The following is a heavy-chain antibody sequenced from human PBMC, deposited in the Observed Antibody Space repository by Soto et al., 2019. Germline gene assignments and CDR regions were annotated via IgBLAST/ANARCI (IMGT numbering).Heavy chain of an antibody. CDR3: ARGQMSKETVTYWYFDL. J-gene: IGHJ2*01. CDR2: INHSGST. CDR1: GGSFSGYY. V-gene: IGHV4-34*01. D-gene: IGHD4-17*01. Sequence: QVQLQQWGAGLLKPSETLSLTCAVYGGSFSGYYWSWIRQPPRKGLEWIGEINHSGSTNYKPSLKSRVTISVDTSKNQFSLKLSSVTAADTAVYYCARGQMSKETVTYWYFDLWGRGTLVTVSS.